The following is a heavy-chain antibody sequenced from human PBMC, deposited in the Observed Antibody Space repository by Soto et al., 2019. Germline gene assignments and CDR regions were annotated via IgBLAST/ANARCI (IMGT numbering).Heavy chain of an antibody. CDR1: GGSVSSSSFF. CDR3: GRHPATSETYFYGMDV. V-gene: IGHV4-39*01. J-gene: IGHJ6*02. CDR2: IYYSGTT. Sequence: SETLSLTCTVSGGSVSSSSFFWGWIRQSPGKGLEWIGSIYYSGTTYYNPSLKSRVTISVDTSKSQFSLRVSSVTAADTAVYYCGRHPATSETYFYGMDVWGQGTTVTV.